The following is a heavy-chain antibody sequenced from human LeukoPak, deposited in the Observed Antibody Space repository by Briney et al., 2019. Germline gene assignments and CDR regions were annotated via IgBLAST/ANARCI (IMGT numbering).Heavy chain of an antibody. Sequence: PSETLSLTCAVSGGSISSRGYSWSWIRQPPGKGLEWIGYIYHSGNTYYNPSLKSRVTISVDRSKNQFSLKLSSVTAADTAMYYCASGSGSSLDYFDYWGQGTLVTVSS. CDR1: GGSISSRGYS. D-gene: IGHD3-22*01. V-gene: IGHV4-30-2*01. CDR3: ASGSGSSLDYFDY. J-gene: IGHJ4*02. CDR2: IYHSGNT.